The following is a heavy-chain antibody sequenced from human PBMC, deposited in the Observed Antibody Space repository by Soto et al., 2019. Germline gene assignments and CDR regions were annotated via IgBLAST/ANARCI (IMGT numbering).Heavy chain of an antibody. J-gene: IGHJ3*01. Sequence: QAQLVQSGAEVKKPGTSVKISCKASGYSFTSKSLVWVRQAPGHGLEWVGWISPYNGRTEYAKNVQGRVSMTRHTSTSTAHMELRSLTSDDTAVYYCARVIYGGNCCDAFAVWGQGTMVIVSS. CDR2: ISPYNGRT. CDR3: ARVIYGGNCCDAFAV. CDR1: GYSFTSKS. D-gene: IGHD2-21*01. V-gene: IGHV1-18*01.